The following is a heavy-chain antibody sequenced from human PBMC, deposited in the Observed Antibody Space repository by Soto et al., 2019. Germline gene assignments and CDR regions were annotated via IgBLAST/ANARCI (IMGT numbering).Heavy chain of an antibody. J-gene: IGHJ4*02. CDR1: GYSFSNFW. Sequence: GESLKISCKGSGYSFSNFWIAWVRQMPGKGLEWMGIIYPGDSDTRYSPSFQGQVTISTDKSISTAYLQWSSLTASDTAMYYCARQDGYALYYFDSWGQGTLVTVSS. D-gene: IGHD5-12*01. V-gene: IGHV5-51*01. CDR3: ARQDGYALYYFDS. CDR2: IYPGDSDT.